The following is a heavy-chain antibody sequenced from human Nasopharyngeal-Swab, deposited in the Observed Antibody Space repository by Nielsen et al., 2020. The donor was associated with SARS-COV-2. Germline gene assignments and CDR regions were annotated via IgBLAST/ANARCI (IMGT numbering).Heavy chain of an antibody. J-gene: IGHJ4*02. CDR3: AKGASSGWNYFDY. CDR2: ISGSGGST. V-gene: IGHV3-23*01. CDR1: GFTFSNYA. D-gene: IGHD6-19*01. Sequence: GGSLRLSCAASGFTFSNYAMHWVRQAPGKGLEWVSAISGSGGSTYYADSVKGRFTISRDNSKNTLYLQMNSLRAEDTAVYYCAKGASSGWNYFDYWGQGTLVTVSS.